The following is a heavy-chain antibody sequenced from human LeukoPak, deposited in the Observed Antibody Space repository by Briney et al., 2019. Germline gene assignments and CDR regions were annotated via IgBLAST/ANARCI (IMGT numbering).Heavy chain of an antibody. CDR2: ISVSGAGT. V-gene: IGHV3-23*01. CDR3: AKVDPASVTGGVFYYYYYTDV. D-gene: IGHD2-21*02. J-gene: IGHJ6*03. CDR1: GFTFTNHV. Sequence: GGSLRLSCAASGFTFTNHVITWVRQAPGKGLEWVSGISVSGAGTFYAESVKGRLTISRDNSKTTLSLQMNSLRAEDTAIYYCAKVDPASVTGGVFYYYYYTDVWGKGTTVTVSS.